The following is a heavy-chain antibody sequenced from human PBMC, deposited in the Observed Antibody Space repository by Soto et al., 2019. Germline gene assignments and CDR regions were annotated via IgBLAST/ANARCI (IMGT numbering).Heavy chain of an antibody. J-gene: IGHJ4*02. CDR1: GYTFTTYY. V-gene: IGHV1-46*01. D-gene: IGHD4-17*01. CDR3: ARAVSTKTAPIDY. CDR2: ITPSSGST. Sequence: QVQLVQSGAEVKNPGASVKVSCKASGYTFTTYYMHWLRQARGQGLEWMGIITPSSGSTRYEQKFQDRVTMTRDTSTSTVYMELSSLRSADTAVYYFARAVSTKTAPIDYWGQGTLVTVSS.